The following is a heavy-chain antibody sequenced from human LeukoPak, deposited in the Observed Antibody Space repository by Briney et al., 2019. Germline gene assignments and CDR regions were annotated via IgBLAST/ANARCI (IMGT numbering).Heavy chain of an antibody. D-gene: IGHD2-2*01. Sequence: GGSLRLSCAASGFTFSSYDMHWVRHATGKGLEWVSAIGTAGDPYYPGSVKGRFTISRENAKNSLYLQMNSLRAGDTAVYYCARGNYHNYCSSTSCYGYFDYRGQGTLVTVSS. V-gene: IGHV3-13*05. CDR1: GFTFSSYD. CDR2: IGTAGDP. CDR3: ARGNYHNYCSSTSCYGYFDY. J-gene: IGHJ4*02.